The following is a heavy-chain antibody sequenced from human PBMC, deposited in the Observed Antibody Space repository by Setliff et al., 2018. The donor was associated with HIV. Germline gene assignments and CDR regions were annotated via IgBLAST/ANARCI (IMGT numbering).Heavy chain of an antibody. V-gene: IGHV3-30*02. CDR2: IRYDGSYR. Sequence: SLRLSCAVSGFTLISYGMYWVRQAPGKGLEWVAFIRYDGSYRYYVDSVKGRFTISRDNSKNTMFLQMNSLRVEDTAIYYCAKMHTAMDPDTFDIWGQGTMVTVSS. D-gene: IGHD5-18*01. J-gene: IGHJ3*02. CDR3: AKMHTAMDPDTFDI. CDR1: GFTLISYG.